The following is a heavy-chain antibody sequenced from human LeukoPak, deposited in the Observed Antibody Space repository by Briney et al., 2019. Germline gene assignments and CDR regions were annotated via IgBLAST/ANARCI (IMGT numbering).Heavy chain of an antibody. V-gene: IGHV1-24*01. CDR1: GYTLTELS. CDR3: ATARSAGVVRGVIRYFDY. D-gene: IGHD3-10*01. J-gene: IGHJ4*02. CDR2: FDPEDGET. Sequence: ASVKVSCKVSGYTLTELSMHWVRQAPGKGLGWMGGFDPEDGETIYAQKFQGRVTMTEDTSTDTAYMELSSLRSEDTAAYYCATARSAGVVRGVIRYFDYWGQGTLVTVSS.